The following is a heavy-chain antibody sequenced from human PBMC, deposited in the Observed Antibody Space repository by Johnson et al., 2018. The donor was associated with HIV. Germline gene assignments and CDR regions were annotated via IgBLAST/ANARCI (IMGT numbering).Heavy chain of an antibody. J-gene: IGHJ3*02. CDR1: GFTVSSNY. V-gene: IGHV3-53*01. CDR2: LYSGGST. Sequence: VQLVESGGGLIQPGGSLRLSCAASGFTVSSNYMGWVRQAPGKGLEWVSVLYSGGSTYYTDSVKGRFTISRDNSKNTLYLQMNSLRAEDTAVYFCARDPCTGASCLPGAFYMWGQGTMVTVSS. D-gene: IGHD2-15*01. CDR3: ARDPCTGASCLPGAFYM.